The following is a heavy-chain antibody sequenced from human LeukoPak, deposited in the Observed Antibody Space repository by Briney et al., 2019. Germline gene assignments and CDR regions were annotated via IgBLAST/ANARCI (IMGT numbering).Heavy chain of an antibody. CDR1: GFTFSTYW. J-gene: IGHJ4*02. Sequence: PGGSLRLSCAASGFTFSTYWMHWVRQAPLKGLVWVSRINADGRTTDYADSVRGRFTISRDNTRNTLYLQMNSLRAEDTAVYYCATSTTSSDYWGQGTLVTVSS. CDR3: ATSTTSSDY. CDR2: INADGRTT. V-gene: IGHV3-74*01. D-gene: IGHD1-14*01.